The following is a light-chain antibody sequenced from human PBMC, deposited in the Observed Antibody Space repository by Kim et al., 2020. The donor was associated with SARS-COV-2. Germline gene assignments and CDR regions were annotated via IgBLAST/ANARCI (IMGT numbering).Light chain of an antibody. CDR2: KNN. CDR3: AGWDDSLNAEV. Sequence: GQRVTTSCSGSSANLGTNSVHWYQQFPGRAPEVLIYKNNQRPSGVPDRFSGSKSGTSASLAISGLQSEDEGDYYCAGWDDSLNAEVFGGGTKLTVL. J-gene: IGLJ3*02. V-gene: IGLV1-44*01. CDR1: SANLGTNS.